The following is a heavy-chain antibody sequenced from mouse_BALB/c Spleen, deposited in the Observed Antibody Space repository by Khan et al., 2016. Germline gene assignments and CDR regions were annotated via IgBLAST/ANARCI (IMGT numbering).Heavy chain of an antibody. Sequence: EVQLVESGGGLVQPGGSLKLSCAASGFDFSRYWMSWVRQAPGKGLEWIGEINPDSSTTNYTPSLKDKFIISRDNAKNTLYLQMSKVRSEDTALCDCASNFWYFDVGGAGTTVTVSS. J-gene: IGHJ1*01. V-gene: IGHV4-1*02. CDR2: INPDSSTT. CDR3: ASNFWYFDV. CDR1: GFDFSRYW. D-gene: IGHD1-3*01.